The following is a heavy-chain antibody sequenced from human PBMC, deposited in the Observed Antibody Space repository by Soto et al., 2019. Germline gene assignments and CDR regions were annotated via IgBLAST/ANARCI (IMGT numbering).Heavy chain of an antibody. J-gene: IGHJ4*02. V-gene: IGHV1-69*08. D-gene: IGHD3-10*01. CDR1: GGTFSSYT. CDR2: IIPILGIA. CDR3: AREEYYYCSGALLDC. Sequence: QVQLVQSGAEVKKPGSSVKVSCKASGGTFSSYTISWVRQAPGQGLEWMGRIIPILGIANYAQKFQGRVTITADKSTSTAYMELSSLRSEDTAVYYCAREEYYYCSGALLDCWGQGTLVTVSS.